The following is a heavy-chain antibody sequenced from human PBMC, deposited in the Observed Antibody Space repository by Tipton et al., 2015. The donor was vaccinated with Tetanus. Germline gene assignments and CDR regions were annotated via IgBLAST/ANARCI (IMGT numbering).Heavy chain of an antibody. CDR3: ARSPMVRGVTRFDY. CDR2: INHSGST. V-gene: IGHV4-34*01. J-gene: IGHJ4*02. D-gene: IGHD3-10*01. Sequence: TLSLTCAVYGGSFSGYYWSWIRQPPGKGLEWIGEINHSGSTNYNPSLKSRVTISVDTSKNQFSLKLSSVTAADTAVYYCARSPMVRGVTRFDYWGQGTLVTVSS. CDR1: GGSFSGYY.